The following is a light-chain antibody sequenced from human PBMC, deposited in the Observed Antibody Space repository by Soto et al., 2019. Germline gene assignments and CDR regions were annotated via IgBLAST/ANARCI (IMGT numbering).Light chain of an antibody. V-gene: IGLV2-11*01. CDR3: CSYAANYNLV. J-gene: IGLJ2*01. CDR1: SSNVGGYNY. Sequence: HSALTQPRSVSASPGQSVTISCTGTSSNVGGYNYVSWYQQNPGKAPKLIIYDASKRPSGVPDRFSGSKSGNAASLTISGLQAEDEADYYCCSYAANYNLVFGGGTKVTVL. CDR2: DAS.